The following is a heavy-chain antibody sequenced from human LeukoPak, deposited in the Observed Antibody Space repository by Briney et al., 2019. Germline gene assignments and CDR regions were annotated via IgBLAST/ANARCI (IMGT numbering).Heavy chain of an antibody. J-gene: IGHJ4*02. CDR3: ARRGYEFSDLDN. V-gene: IGHV1-2*02. CDR2: INPNNGDT. D-gene: IGHD3/OR15-3a*01. CDR1: GYTFTGYY. Sequence: ASVKVSCKATGYTFTGYYMHWVRQAPGQGLEWMGWINPNNGDTNFAQKFQGRVAMTRDTSMNTVYMELSSLRSDDTAVYYCARRGYEFSDLDNWGQGTLVTVSS.